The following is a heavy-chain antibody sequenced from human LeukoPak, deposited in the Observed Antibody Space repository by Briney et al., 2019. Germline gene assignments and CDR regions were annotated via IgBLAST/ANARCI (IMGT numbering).Heavy chain of an antibody. CDR1: GFSFSGYA. CDR2: VSDSGVNT. Sequence: GGSLRLSCEASGFSFSGYAMSWVRQAPGKGLDWVSGVSDSGVNTYYADSVKGRFTISRDNSKNTLYLQMNSLRAEDTAVYYCAKDISRDNWNDGEFDYWGQGTLVTVSS. CDR3: AKDISRDNWNDGEFDY. J-gene: IGHJ4*02. V-gene: IGHV3-23*01. D-gene: IGHD1-20*01.